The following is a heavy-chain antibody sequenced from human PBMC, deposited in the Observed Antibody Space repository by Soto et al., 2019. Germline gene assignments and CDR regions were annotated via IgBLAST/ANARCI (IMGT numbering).Heavy chain of an antibody. CDR1: GGSISSYH. J-gene: IGHJ6*02. V-gene: IGHV4-59*08. Sequence: QVQLQESGPGLVKPSETLSLSCTVSGGSISSYHWSWIRQTPGKGLEWIGYVHYSWGSNYNPSLKSLVAISLDTSKSQFSLKLTSVTATDTAVYYCARQGVWALHGLVDVWGQGTTVTVSS. CDR3: ARQGVWALHGLVDV. CDR2: VHYSWGS. D-gene: IGHD1-26*01.